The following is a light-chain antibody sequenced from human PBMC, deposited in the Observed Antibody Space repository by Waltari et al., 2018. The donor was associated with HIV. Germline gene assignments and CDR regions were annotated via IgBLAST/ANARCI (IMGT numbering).Light chain of an antibody. CDR2: KAS. Sequence: DIQMTQSPSTLSASVGDRVTITCRASQSIRRWLAWEQEKPGKAPKLLIDKASSLERGVPSRCSGSGSGTEFTLTISSLQPDDFKTYYCQQYNTYPWTFGQGTKVEIK. V-gene: IGKV1-5*03. J-gene: IGKJ1*01. CDR3: QQYNTYPWT. CDR1: QSIRRW.